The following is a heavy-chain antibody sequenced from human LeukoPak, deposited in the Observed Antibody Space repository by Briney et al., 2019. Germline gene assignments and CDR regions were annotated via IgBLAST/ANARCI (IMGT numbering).Heavy chain of an antibody. CDR2: TYFTGST. CDR1: GDSFNNYY. D-gene: IGHD1-26*01. J-gene: IGHJ4*02. Sequence: PSETLSLTCTVSGDSFNNYYWHWIRQPPGKSLDWIGYTYFTGSTNYNPSLESRVTMSVDTSKNQFSLYLSSVTAADTAIYYCARSIVGYDWNFDQWGQGILVTVSS. CDR3: ARSIVGYDWNFDQ. V-gene: IGHV4-4*08.